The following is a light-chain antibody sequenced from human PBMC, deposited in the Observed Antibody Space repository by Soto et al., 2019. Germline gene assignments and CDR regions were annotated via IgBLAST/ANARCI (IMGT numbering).Light chain of an antibody. CDR3: QQYNNWPRT. V-gene: IGKV3-15*01. Sequence: EVVMTQSPAILSVSPGERATLSCRATLSADTNLAWYQQKPGQAPRLLISGASTRATGIPARFSGSGSGTEFTLTISSLQSEDFAVYYCQQYNNWPRTFGQGTKVDIK. CDR1: LSADTN. CDR2: GAS. J-gene: IGKJ1*01.